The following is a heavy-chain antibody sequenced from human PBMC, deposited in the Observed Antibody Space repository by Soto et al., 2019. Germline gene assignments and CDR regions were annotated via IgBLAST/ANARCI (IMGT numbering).Heavy chain of an antibody. V-gene: IGHV3-21*01. CDR3: ARYSKSKYLGGYGMDV. D-gene: IGHD4-4*01. CDR1: GFTFSSYS. J-gene: IGHJ6*02. Sequence: KAXGSLRLSCAASGFTFSSYSMNWVRQAPGKGLEWVSSISSSSSYIYYADSVKGRFTISRDNAKNSLYLQMNSLRAEDTAVYYCARYSKSKYLGGYGMDVWGQGTTVTVSS. CDR2: ISSSSSYI.